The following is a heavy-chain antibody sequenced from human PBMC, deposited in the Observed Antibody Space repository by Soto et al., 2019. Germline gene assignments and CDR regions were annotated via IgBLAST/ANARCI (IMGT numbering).Heavy chain of an antibody. CDR2: ISAYNGNT. CDR1: GYTFTNYA. V-gene: IGHV1-18*01. D-gene: IGHD6-13*01. CDR3: ARDLAATGPFDC. J-gene: IGHJ4*02. Sequence: QVQLVQSGAEVKKPGASVKVSCKASGYTFTNYAFSWVRQAPGQGLEWMGWISAYNGNTNYPQKLQGRVTMTTDTSTSTAYLEPRRLRSDDPAVYYCARDLAATGPFDCWGQGTLVTVSS.